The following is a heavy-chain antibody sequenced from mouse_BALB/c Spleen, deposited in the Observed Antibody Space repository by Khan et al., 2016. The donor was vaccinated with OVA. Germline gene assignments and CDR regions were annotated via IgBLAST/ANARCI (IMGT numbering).Heavy chain of an antibody. V-gene: IGHV2-9*02. CDR2: IWAGGST. CDR3: ARDGGRGSDAMDY. Sequence: QVQLKESGPGLVAPSQSLSITCTVSGFSLTTSAIHWVRQPPGKGLEWLGVIWAGGSTNYNSALMSRLIISKDNSESQVFLKMNSLQTIDTAMYYCARDGGRGSDAMDYWGQGTSVTVSS. J-gene: IGHJ4*01. CDR1: GFSLTTSA. D-gene: IGHD1-1*02.